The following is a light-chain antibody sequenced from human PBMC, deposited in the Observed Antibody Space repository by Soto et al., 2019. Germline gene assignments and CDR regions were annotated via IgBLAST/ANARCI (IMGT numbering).Light chain of an antibody. J-gene: IGLJ3*02. CDR2: EVS. CDR3: NSYAGNNNWV. Sequence: QSALTQPPSASGSPGQSVTISCTGTSSDVGGYNYVSWYQQHPGKAPKLIICEVSKRPSGVPDRFSGSKSGNTASLTVSGLQAEDEADYYSNSYAGNNNWVFGGGTKLTVL. V-gene: IGLV2-8*01. CDR1: SSDVGGYNY.